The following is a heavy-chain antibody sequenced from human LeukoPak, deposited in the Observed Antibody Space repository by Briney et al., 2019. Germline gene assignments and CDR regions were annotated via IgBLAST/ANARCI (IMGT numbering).Heavy chain of an antibody. V-gene: IGHV3-11*01. CDR1: GFTFSDYY. CDR2: ISSSGSTI. D-gene: IGHD1-26*01. CDR3: ASWKGGSLGGAFDI. Sequence: GGSLGLSCAASGFTFSDYYMSWIRQAPGKGLEWVSYISSSGSTIYYADSVKGRFTISRDNAKNSLYLQMNGLRAEDTAVYYCASWKGGSLGGAFDIWGQGTMVTVSS. J-gene: IGHJ3*02.